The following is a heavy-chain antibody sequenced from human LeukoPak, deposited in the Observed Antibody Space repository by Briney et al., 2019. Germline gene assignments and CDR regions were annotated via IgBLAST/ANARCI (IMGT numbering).Heavy chain of an antibody. D-gene: IGHD7-27*01. CDR2: IYYSGRT. Sequence: SETLSLTCTVSGGSISSYYWNWIRQPPGKGLEWIGYIYYSGRTNYNPSLKSRVTMSVDTSKNQFSLKVSSVTAADTAVYYCAKLGAAWASHDAFDIWGQGTMVTISS. CDR3: AKLGAAWASHDAFDI. CDR1: GGSISSYY. V-gene: IGHV4-59*01. J-gene: IGHJ3*02.